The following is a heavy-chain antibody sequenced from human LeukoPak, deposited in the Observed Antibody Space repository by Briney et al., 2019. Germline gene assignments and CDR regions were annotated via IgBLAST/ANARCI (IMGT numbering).Heavy chain of an antibody. CDR3: AKDRSSGSRITPTVYSYDGMDV. J-gene: IGHJ6*02. D-gene: IGHD3-10*01. CDR2: ISGSSSYI. V-gene: IGHV3-21*01. Sequence: PGGSLRLSCSASGFTFSIYNMNWVRQTPGKGLEWVSSISGSSSYIYYADSVKGRFTISRDNAKNSLYLQMNSLRAEDTAVYYCAKDRSSGSRITPTVYSYDGMDVWGQGTTVTVSS. CDR1: GFTFSIYN.